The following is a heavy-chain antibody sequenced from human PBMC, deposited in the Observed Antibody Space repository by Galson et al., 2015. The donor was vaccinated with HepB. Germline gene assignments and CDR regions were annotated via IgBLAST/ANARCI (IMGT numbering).Heavy chain of an antibody. D-gene: IGHD6-13*01. J-gene: IGHJ6*02. CDR2: ISSSSSYT. CDR3: ARDLLAPGYSSSWYYYYYGIDV. Sequence: SLRLSCAASGFTFSDYYMSWIRQAPGKGLEWVSYISSSSSYTNYADSVKGRFTISRDNAKNSLYLQMNSLRAEDTAVYYCARDLLAPGYSSSWYYYYYGIDVWGQGTTVTVS. V-gene: IGHV3-11*06. CDR1: GFTFSDYY.